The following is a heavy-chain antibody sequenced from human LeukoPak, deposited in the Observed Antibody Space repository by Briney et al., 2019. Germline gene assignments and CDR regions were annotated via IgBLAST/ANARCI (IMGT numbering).Heavy chain of an antibody. CDR2: INHSGST. J-gene: IGHJ4*02. CDR1: GFTFNTYV. V-gene: IGHV4-34*01. D-gene: IGHD4-23*01. Sequence: GSLRLSCVASGFTFNTYVMSWVRQPPGKGLEWIGKINHSGSTNYNPSLKSRVTISVDTSKNQFSLKLSSVTAADTAVYYCARGGPTVVTPWGQGTPVTVSS. CDR3: ARGGPTVVTP.